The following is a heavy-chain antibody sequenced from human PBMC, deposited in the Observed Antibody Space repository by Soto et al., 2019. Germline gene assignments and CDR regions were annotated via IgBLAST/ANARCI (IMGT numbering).Heavy chain of an antibody. J-gene: IGHJ6*02. CDR1: GFTFRSYV. D-gene: IGHD1-1*01. Sequence: HPGGSLRLSCAAAGFTFRSYVMHWVRQAPGKGLEWVAVISSDGSNTFYADSVKGRFTISRDNSKNTLSLQMNSLRADDTAVYYCARDRQVKRPHSYYYGMDVWGQGTTVTVSS. CDR2: ISSDGSNT. V-gene: IGHV3-30-3*01. CDR3: ARDRQVKRPHSYYYGMDV.